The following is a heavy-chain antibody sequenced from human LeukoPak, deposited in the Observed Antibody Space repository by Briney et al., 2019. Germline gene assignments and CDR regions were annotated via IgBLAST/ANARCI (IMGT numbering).Heavy chain of an antibody. Sequence: SETLSLTCTVSGGSISSSSYYWGWIRQPPGKGLEWIGSIYYSGSTYYNPSLKSRVTISVDTSKNQFSLKLSSVTAADTAVYYCARNYQQLVSLDYWGQGTLVTVSS. D-gene: IGHD6-13*01. V-gene: IGHV4-39*01. CDR3: ARNYQQLVSLDY. J-gene: IGHJ4*02. CDR2: IYYSGST. CDR1: GGSISSSSYY.